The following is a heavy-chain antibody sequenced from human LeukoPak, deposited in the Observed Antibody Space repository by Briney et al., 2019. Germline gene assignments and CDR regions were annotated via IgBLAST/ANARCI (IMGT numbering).Heavy chain of an antibody. V-gene: IGHV3-23*01. CDR2: ISGSGTKA. CDR3: ARERDGYNYDY. D-gene: IGHD5-24*01. Sequence: PGGSLRLPCTGSGFTFSNYAMSWVRQASGKGLEWVSVISGSGTKAYYADSVKGRFTISRDNSKNTLSLQMNSLRAEDTAVYYCARERDGYNYDYWGQGTLVTVSS. CDR1: GFTFSNYA. J-gene: IGHJ4*02.